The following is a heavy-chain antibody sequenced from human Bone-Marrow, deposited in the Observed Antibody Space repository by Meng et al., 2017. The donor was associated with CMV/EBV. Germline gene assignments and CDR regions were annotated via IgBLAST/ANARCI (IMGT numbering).Heavy chain of an antibody. Sequence: GESLKISCVASGFNFSHYEMNWVRQVPGKGLEWVSYISSSGGTIHYVDSVKGRFTISRDNAKNSLYLQMNSLRAEDTALYYCAKEGLYDSSGKLDYWGQGTLVTVSS. CDR2: ISSSGGTI. CDR3: AKEGLYDSSGKLDY. V-gene: IGHV3-48*03. CDR1: GFNFSHYE. J-gene: IGHJ4*02. D-gene: IGHD3-22*01.